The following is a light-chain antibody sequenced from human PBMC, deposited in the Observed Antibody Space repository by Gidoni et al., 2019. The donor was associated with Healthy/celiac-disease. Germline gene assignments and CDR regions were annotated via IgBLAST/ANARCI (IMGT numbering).Light chain of an antibody. J-gene: IGLJ2*01. CDR2: KES. Sequence: SYELTQPPSVSVSPGQTARITCSGDALPKQYAYWYQKKPGQAPVLVIYKESARHSGIPERFPGSSSGTTVTLTISGVQAEDDADYYCQSADSSGTYVVFGGVTKLTVL. CDR3: QSADSSGTYVV. CDR1: ALPKQY. V-gene: IGLV3-25*03.